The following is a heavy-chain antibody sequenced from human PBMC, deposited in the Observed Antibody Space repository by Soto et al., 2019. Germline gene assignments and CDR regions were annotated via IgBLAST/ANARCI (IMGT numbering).Heavy chain of an antibody. J-gene: IGHJ4*02. Sequence: SVKVSCKASGYTFTHYYIHWVREAPGQGLEWMGIINPNGGVTTYSQKFRAGFTMTRDTSTSTVYMELSSLRSEDSAVYYCATSVNSAMAFDYWGQGTLVTVSS. D-gene: IGHD5-18*01. CDR3: ATSVNSAMAFDY. CDR1: GYTFTHYY. V-gene: IGHV1-46*01. CDR2: INPNGGVT.